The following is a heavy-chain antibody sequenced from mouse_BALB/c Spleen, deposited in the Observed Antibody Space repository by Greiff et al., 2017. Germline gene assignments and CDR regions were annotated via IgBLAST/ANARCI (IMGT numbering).Heavy chain of an antibody. CDR3: ARDMTGGFAY. Sequence: EVKLVESGGGLVQPGGSLRLSCATSGFTFTDYYMSWVRQPPGKALEWLGFIRNKANGYTTEYSASVKGRFTISRDNSQSILYLQMNTLRAEDSATYYCARDMTGGFAYWGQGTLVTVSA. CDR1: GFTFTDYY. CDR2: IRNKANGYTT. D-gene: IGHD4-1*01. J-gene: IGHJ3*01. V-gene: IGHV7-3*02.